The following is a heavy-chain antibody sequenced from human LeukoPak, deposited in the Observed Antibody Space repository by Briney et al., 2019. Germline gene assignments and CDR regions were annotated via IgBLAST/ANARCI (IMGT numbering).Heavy chain of an antibody. J-gene: IGHJ4*02. CDR3: ARAPTIGTTAIFDY. V-gene: IGHV3-48*04. CDR2: ISSGSSTI. D-gene: IGHD5-24*01. CDR1: GFTFSTYA. Sequence: GGSLRLSCAAPGFTFSTYAINWVRQAPGKGPEWVSYISSGSSTIYYADSVKGRFTISRGNAKNSLYLQMNSLRAEDTAVYYCARAPTIGTTAIFDYWGQGSLVTVSS.